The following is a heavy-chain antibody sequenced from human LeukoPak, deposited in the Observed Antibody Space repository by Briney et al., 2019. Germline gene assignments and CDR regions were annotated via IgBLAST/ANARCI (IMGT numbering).Heavy chain of an antibody. CDR2: ISWNSGSI. CDR1: GFTFDDYA. CDR3: AKDYSGYDNSGYIDY. V-gene: IGHV3-9*01. D-gene: IGHD3-22*01. J-gene: IGHJ4*02. Sequence: PGRSLRLSCAASGFTFDDYAMHWVRQAPGKGLEWVSGISWNSGSIGYADSVKGRFTISRDNAKNSLYLQMNSLRAEDTALYYCAKDYSGYDNSGYIDYWGQGTLVTVSS.